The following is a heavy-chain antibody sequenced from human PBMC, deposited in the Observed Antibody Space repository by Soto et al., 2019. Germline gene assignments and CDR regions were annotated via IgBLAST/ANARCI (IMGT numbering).Heavy chain of an antibody. J-gene: IGHJ6*03. V-gene: IGHV4-34*01. D-gene: IGHD2-8*01. CDR1: GGSFSGYY. CDR3: ARGLGYCTNGVCYSSDYYYYYMDV. Sequence: KPSETLSLTCAVCGGSFSGYYWSWIRQPPGKGLEWIGEINHSGSTNYNPSLKSRVTISVDTSKNQSSLKLSSVTAADTAVYYCARGLGYCTNGVCYSSDYYYYYMDVWGKGTTVT. CDR2: INHSGST.